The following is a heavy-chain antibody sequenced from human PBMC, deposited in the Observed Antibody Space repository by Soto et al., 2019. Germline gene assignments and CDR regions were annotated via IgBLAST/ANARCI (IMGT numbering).Heavy chain of an antibody. J-gene: IGHJ4*02. CDR2: IYPDSGGT. V-gene: IGHV1-2*02. CDR1: GYTFSGFY. CDR3: RVTGVSEVDY. Sequence: QVQLVQSGAEVKKPGASVKVSCRTSGYTFSGFYIHWVRQAPGQGLESMGWIYPDSGGTDYAQKFQGRVTITRDRSISTAYMELSRLISDDTAVYYCRVTGVSEVDYWGQETLVTVSS. D-gene: IGHD2-8*01.